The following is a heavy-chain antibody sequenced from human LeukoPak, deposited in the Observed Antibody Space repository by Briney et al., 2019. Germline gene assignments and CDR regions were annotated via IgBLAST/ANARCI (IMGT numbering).Heavy chain of an antibody. Sequence: GESLKISCKGSGYSINNYWIGWVRQTPGKGLEWMGIIYPADSDIRYSPSFQGQVTISADKSISTAYLQWSSLKASDTAMYYCAKKEYCSGGSCYTWFDPWGQGTLVIVSS. CDR3: AKKEYCSGGSCYTWFDP. V-gene: IGHV5-51*01. D-gene: IGHD2-15*01. CDR2: IYPADSDI. J-gene: IGHJ5*02. CDR1: GYSINNYW.